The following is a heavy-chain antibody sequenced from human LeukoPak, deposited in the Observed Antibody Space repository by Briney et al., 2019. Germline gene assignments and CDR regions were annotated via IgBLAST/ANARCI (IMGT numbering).Heavy chain of an antibody. CDR2: INSDGSWA. CDR1: GNYW. CDR3: VSFYETY. V-gene: IGHV3-74*01. D-gene: IGHD2/OR15-2a*01. Sequence: GGSLRLSCAASGNYWMHRARQAPGKGLVWVSHINSDGSWASYADSVKGRSTISKDNAKNTVYLQMNSLRAEDTAVYYCVSFYETYWGRGTLVTVSS. J-gene: IGHJ4*02.